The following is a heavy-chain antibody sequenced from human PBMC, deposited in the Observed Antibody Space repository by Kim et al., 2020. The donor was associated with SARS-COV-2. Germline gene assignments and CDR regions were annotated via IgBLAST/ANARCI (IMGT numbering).Heavy chain of an antibody. CDR1: GYTFNGYY. Sequence: ASVKVSCKASGYTFNGYYMHWVRQAPGQGLEWMGWINPNSGDTKYTPDLQGRVTMTTDTPISTAYMELSRLRSDDTAIYYCARRDSNGYIDYWGQGTLVTVSS. V-gene: IGHV1-2*02. CDR3: ARRDSNGYIDY. D-gene: IGHD3-22*01. CDR2: INPNSGDT. J-gene: IGHJ4*02.